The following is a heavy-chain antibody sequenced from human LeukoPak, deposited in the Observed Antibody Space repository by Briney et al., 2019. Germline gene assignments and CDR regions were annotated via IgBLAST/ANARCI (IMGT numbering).Heavy chain of an antibody. CDR2: ISYDGSNK. J-gene: IGHJ4*02. V-gene: IGHV3-30*03. Sequence: GGSLRLSCAASGFTFSSYGMHWVRQAPGKGLEWVAVISYDGSNKYYADSVKGRFTISRDNSKNTLYLQMSSLRAEDTAVYYCARRGNTSAYYSLYWGQGTLVTVSS. CDR1: GFTFSSYG. D-gene: IGHD3-22*01. CDR3: ARRGNTSAYYSLY.